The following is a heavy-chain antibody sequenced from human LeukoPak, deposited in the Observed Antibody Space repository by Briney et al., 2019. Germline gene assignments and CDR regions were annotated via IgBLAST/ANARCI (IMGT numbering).Heavy chain of an antibody. J-gene: IGHJ4*02. Sequence: GGSLRLSCAASGFTFSNYEMNWVRQAPGKGLEWVSYISTSGSTIYYADSVKGRFTISRDNAKNSLYLQMNSLRAEDTAVYYCASSSAQFDYWGQGILVTVSS. V-gene: IGHV3-48*03. CDR2: ISTSGSTI. CDR3: ASSSAQFDY. D-gene: IGHD6-19*01. CDR1: GFTFSNYE.